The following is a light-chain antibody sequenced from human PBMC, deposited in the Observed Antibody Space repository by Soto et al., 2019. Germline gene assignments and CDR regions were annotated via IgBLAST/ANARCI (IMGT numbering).Light chain of an antibody. V-gene: IGLV2-14*01. CDR3: SSYTSSSTLV. Sequence: QSALTRPASVSGSPGQSITISCTGTSSDVGGYNYVSWYQQHPGKAPKLMIYDVSNRPSGVSNRFSGSKSGNTASLTISGLQAEDEADYYCSSYTSSSTLVFGNGTKVTVL. CDR2: DVS. J-gene: IGLJ1*01. CDR1: SSDVGGYNY.